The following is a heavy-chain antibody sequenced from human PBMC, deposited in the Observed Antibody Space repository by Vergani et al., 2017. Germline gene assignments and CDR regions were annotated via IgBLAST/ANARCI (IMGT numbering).Heavy chain of an antibody. V-gene: IGHV3-30*02. Sequence: QVQILQSGGGVVQPGGSLRLSCTLSGFTLNTYGIHWVRQAPGKGLEWVSFIRYDGSSEYYGDSVKGRFTISRDTATNAVYLQMNILRVEDTGVYYCTRSECSVTTCYGHSFVLGGNGIWVTFS. CDR1: GFTLNTYG. CDR3: TRSECSVTTCYGHSFVL. CDR2: IRYDGSSE. J-gene: IGHJ4*01. D-gene: IGHD2/OR15-2a*01.